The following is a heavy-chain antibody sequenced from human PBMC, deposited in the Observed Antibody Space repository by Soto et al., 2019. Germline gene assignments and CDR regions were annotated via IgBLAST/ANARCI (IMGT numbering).Heavy chain of an antibody. V-gene: IGHV4-34*01. D-gene: IGHD3-3*01. CDR2: INHSGST. CDR3: ARGPPFWSGYYTHYYYYMDV. CDR1: GGSFSGYY. Sequence: SETLSLTCAVYGGSFSGYYWSWIRQPPGKGLEWIGEINHSGSTNYNPSLKSRVTISVDTSKNQFSLKLSSVTAADTAVYYCARGPPFWSGYYTHYYYYMDVWGKGTTVTVSS. J-gene: IGHJ6*03.